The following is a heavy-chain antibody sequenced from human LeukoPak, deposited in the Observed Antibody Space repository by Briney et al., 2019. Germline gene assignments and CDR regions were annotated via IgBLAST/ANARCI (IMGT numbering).Heavy chain of an antibody. CDR2: IYTSGIT. CDR3: ARDLEIG. J-gene: IGHJ4*02. CDR1: GGSNSSGSYY. V-gene: IGHV4-61*02. D-gene: IGHD1-1*01. Sequence: SQTLSLTCTVSGGSNSSGSYYWSWIRQPAGKGLEWIGRIYTSGITNYNPSLKSRVTISVDTSKNQFSLKLNSVTAADTAVYYCARDLEIGWGQGTLVTVSS.